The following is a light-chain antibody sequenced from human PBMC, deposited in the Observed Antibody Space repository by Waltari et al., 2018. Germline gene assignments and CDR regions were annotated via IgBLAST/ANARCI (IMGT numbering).Light chain of an antibody. CDR2: DVN. CDR3: SSYTSSSTGV. Sequence: QSALTQPASVSGSPGQSITISCTGTSSDVGGYNYVSWYQQHPGKAPKLMIYDVNKRPSGISTRFSGSKSGNTASLTISGRQAEDEADYYCSSYTSSSTGVFGGGTKLTVL. V-gene: IGLV2-14*01. J-gene: IGLJ3*02. CDR1: SSDVGGYNY.